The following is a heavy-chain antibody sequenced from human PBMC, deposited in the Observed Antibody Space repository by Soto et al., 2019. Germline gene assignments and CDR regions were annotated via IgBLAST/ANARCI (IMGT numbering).Heavy chain of an antibody. CDR3: ARDGDMVRGVHSFDY. CDR1: GFTFSSYR. J-gene: IGHJ4*02. D-gene: IGHD3-10*01. Sequence: PGGSLRLSCAASGFTFSSYRMHWVRQAPGKGLEWVAVIWYDGSNKYYADSVKGRFTISRDNSKNTLYLQMNSLRAEDTAVYYCARDGDMVRGVHSFDYWGQGTLVTVSS. V-gene: IGHV3-33*01. CDR2: IWYDGSNK.